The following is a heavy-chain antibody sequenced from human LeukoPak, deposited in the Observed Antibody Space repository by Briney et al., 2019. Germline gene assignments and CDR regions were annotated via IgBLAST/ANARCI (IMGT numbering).Heavy chain of an antibody. CDR3: ARDAEGYYDSSGYYADWWFDP. J-gene: IGHJ5*02. CDR2: IIPIFGTA. D-gene: IGHD3-22*01. CDR1: GGTFSSYA. V-gene: IGHV1-69*05. Sequence: SVKVSCKASGGTFSSYAISWVRQAPGQGLEWMGRIIPIFGTANYAQKFQGRVTITTDESTSTAYMELSSLRSEDTAVYYCARDAEGYYDSSGYYADWWFDPWGREPWSPSPQ.